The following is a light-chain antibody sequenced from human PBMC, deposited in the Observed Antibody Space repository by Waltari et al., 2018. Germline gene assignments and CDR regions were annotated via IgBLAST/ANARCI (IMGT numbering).Light chain of an antibody. CDR3: QQRSSWPSIT. J-gene: IGKJ5*01. Sequence: EIVLTQFPATLSLSPGERATLSCRASQSVSSYLAWYQQKPVQAPRLLIYDASNRATGIPARFSGSGSGTDFTLTISSLEPEDFAVYYCQQRSSWPSITFGQGTRLEIK. V-gene: IGKV3-11*01. CDR2: DAS. CDR1: QSVSSY.